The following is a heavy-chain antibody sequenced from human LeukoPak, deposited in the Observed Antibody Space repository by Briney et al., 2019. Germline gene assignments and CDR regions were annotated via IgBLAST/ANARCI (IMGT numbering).Heavy chain of an antibody. CDR3: ARNYFDSSGYPQYYFDY. D-gene: IGHD3-22*01. CDR1: GGSIGSGGYS. V-gene: IGHV4-30-2*01. Sequence: PSETLSLTCAVSGGSIGSGGYSWSWIRQPPGKGLEWIGYIYHSGSTYCNPSLKSRVTISVDRSKNQFSLELSSVTAADTAVYYCARNYFDSSGYPQYYFDYWGQGTLVTVSS. CDR2: IYHSGST. J-gene: IGHJ4*02.